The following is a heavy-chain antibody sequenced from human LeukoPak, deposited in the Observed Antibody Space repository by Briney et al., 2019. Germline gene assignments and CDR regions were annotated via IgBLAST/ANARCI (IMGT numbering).Heavy chain of an antibody. V-gene: IGHV3-15*01. J-gene: IGHJ4*02. D-gene: IGHD3-16*02. CDR3: TTVMITFGGVIPNY. CDR1: GFTFSNAW. Sequence: GGSLRLSCAASGFTFSNAWMNWVRQAPGKGLEWVGRIKSKTDGGTADYAAPVKGRFTISRDDSKTTLYLQMNDLKTEDTTVYYCTTVMITFGGVIPNYWGQGTLVTVSS. CDR2: IKSKTDGGTA.